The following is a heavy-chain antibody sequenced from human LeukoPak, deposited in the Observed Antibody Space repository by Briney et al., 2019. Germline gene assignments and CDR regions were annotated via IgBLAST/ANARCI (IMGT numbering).Heavy chain of an antibody. V-gene: IGHV4-59*01. CDR2: IYYSGST. Sequence: PSETLSLTCTVSGGSISSYYWSWIRQPPGKGLEWIGYIYYSGSTNYNPSLKSRVTISVDTSKNQFSLKLSSVTAADTAVYYCARILDYYYYMDVWGKGTTVTVSS. CDR1: GGSISSYY. J-gene: IGHJ6*03. D-gene: IGHD1-1*01. CDR3: ARILDYYYYMDV.